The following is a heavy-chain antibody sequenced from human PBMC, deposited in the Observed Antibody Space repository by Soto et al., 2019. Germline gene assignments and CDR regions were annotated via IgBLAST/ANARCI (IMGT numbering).Heavy chain of an antibody. D-gene: IGHD6-19*01. J-gene: IGHJ2*01. CDR3: ARVLGRVAVDWYFDL. CDR2: ISGSGGSP. CDR1: GFTFNIYA. Sequence: EVQLLESGGGLVQPGGSLRLSCAASGFTFNIYAMSWVRRALGKGLEWVSAISGSGGSPYYADSVKGRFTVSRDNSKDTGYLQVNSLRVEDTAVYYCARVLGRVAVDWYFDLWGRGTLVTVSS. V-gene: IGHV3-23*01.